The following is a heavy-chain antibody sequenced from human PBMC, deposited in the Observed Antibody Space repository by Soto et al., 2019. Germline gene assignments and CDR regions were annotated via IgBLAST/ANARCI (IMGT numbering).Heavy chain of an antibody. V-gene: IGHV4-59*08. CDR2: IYYSGST. D-gene: IGHD3-10*01. Sequence: SETLSLTCTVSGGSISSYYWSWIRQPPGKGLEWIGYIYYSGSTNYNPSLKSRVTISVDTSKTQFSLKLSSVTAADTAVYYCARALGGLWFGESYPDYWGQGTLVTVSS. CDR3: ARALGGLWFGESYPDY. CDR1: GGSISSYY. J-gene: IGHJ4*02.